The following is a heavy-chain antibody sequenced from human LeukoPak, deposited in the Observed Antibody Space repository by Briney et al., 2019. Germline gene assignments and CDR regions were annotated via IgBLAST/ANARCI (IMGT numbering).Heavy chain of an antibody. CDR2: ISGSGAST. CDR1: GFTFSSYV. CDR3: AKYMSGYAYRRLDY. J-gene: IGHJ4*02. D-gene: IGHD5-12*01. V-gene: IGHV3-23*01. Sequence: PGGSLRLSCAASGFTFSSYVMSWVRQAPGKGLEWVSTISGSGASTYYADSVKGRFTISRDNSKNTLYLQMNSLRAEDTAVYYCAKYMSGYAYRRLDYRGQGTLVTVPS.